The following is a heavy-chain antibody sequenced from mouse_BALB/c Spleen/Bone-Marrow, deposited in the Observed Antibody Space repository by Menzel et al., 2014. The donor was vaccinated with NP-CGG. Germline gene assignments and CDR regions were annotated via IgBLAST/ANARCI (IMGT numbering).Heavy chain of an antibody. V-gene: IGHV1S34*01. CDR2: ISCYNGAT. CDR3: ARGDGYYVDFDY. CDR1: GYSFTGYY. D-gene: IGHD2-3*01. J-gene: IGHJ2*01. Sequence: LVETGASVKISCKASGYSFTGYYMHWVKQSHGKSLEWIGYISCYNGATSYNQKFKGKATFTVDTSSSTAYMQFNSLTSGDSAVYYCARGDGYYVDFDYWGQGTTLTVSS.